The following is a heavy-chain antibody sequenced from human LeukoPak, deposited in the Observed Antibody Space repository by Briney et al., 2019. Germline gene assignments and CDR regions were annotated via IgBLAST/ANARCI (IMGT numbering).Heavy chain of an antibody. CDR2: INSNSADT. D-gene: IGHD6-13*01. Sequence: ASVKVSCKTSGYSFIDYYIHWVRQAPGQGLEWMGWINSNSADTNYAQNFQGRVTMTRDTSISTAYMELSRLRSDDTALYYCARIGISARGANFHHWGQGTLVTVSS. CDR1: GYSFIDYY. CDR3: ARIGISARGANFHH. V-gene: IGHV1-2*02. J-gene: IGHJ1*01.